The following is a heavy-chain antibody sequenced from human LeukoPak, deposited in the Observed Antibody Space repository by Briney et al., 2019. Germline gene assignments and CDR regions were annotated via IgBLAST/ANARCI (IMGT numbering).Heavy chain of an antibody. J-gene: IGHJ3*02. V-gene: IGHV1-24*01. CDR1: GYTLTELS. CDR2: FDPEDGET. Sequence: GASVKVSCKVSGYTLTELSMHWVRQAPGKGLEWMGGFDPEDGETIYAQKFQGRVTMTEDTSTSTAYMELRSLRSDDTAVYYCARVVLKGVDAFDIWGQGTMVTVSS. CDR3: ARVVLKGVDAFDI. D-gene: IGHD2-21*01.